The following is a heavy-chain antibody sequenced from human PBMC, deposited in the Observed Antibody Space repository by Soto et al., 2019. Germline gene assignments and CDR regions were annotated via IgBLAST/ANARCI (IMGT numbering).Heavy chain of an antibody. CDR1: GFTFSSYA. CDR2: ISYDGSNK. D-gene: IGHD3-22*01. J-gene: IGHJ3*02. V-gene: IGHV3-30-3*01. CDR3: ARDRDYYDSSGYSDAFDS. Sequence: QVQLVESGGGVVQPGRSLRLSCAASGFTFSSYAMHWVRQAPGKGLEWVAVISYDGSNKYYADSVKGRFTISRDNSKNTLYLQKNSLSAEDTAVYYCARDRDYYDSSGYSDAFDSLGQGTIVTVSS.